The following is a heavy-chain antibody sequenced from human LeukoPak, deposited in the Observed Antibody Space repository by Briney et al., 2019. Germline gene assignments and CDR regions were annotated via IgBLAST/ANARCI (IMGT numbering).Heavy chain of an antibody. CDR1: GYTFTSYG. V-gene: IGHV1-18*01. J-gene: IGHJ1*01. CDR2: ISAYNGNT. D-gene: IGHD1-26*01. CDR3: ARASGIYYGDYFHH. Sequence: ASVKVSCKASGYTFTSYGISWVRQAPGQGLEWMGWISAYNGNTNYAQKLQGRVTMTTDTSTSTAYMELSSLRSEDTAVYYCARASGIYYGDYFHHWGQGTLVTVSS.